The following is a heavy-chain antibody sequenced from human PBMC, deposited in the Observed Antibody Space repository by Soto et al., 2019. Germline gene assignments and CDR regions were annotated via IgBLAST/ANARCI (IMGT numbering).Heavy chain of an antibody. V-gene: IGHV3-23*01. CDR2: ITGSGGST. Sequence: GGSLRLSCAASGFTFDNYAMSWARQAPGKGLEWVSSITGSGGSTYYADSVKGRFTISRDNSKNTLYLQMNSLRAEDMAVYYCVKDAYCYAKSDYCKDGTSWGQGTLFTVSS. CDR3: VKDAYCYAKSDYCKDGTS. CDR1: GFTFDNYA. J-gene: IGHJ5*02. D-gene: IGHD3-22*01.